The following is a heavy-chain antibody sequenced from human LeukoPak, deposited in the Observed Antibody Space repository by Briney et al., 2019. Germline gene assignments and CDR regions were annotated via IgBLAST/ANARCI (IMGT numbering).Heavy chain of an antibody. Sequence: ASVKVSCKVSGYTLTELSMHWVRQAPGKGLEWMGGFDPEDGETIYALKFQGRVTMTEDTSTDTAYMELSSLRSEDTAVYYCATGVTIFGVDYSWFDPWGQGTLVTVSS. V-gene: IGHV1-24*01. J-gene: IGHJ5*02. CDR1: GYTLTELS. D-gene: IGHD3-3*01. CDR3: ATGVTIFGVDYSWFDP. CDR2: FDPEDGET.